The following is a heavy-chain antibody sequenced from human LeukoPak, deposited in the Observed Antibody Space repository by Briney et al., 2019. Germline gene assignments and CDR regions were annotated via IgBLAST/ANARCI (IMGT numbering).Heavy chain of an antibody. Sequence: PSETLSLTCAVYGGSFSGYYWSWIRQPPGKGLEWIGYIDYSGSTNYNPSLKSRVTISVDTSKNQFSLKLSSVTAADTAVYYCARVVPAAPNWFDPWGQGTLVTVSS. D-gene: IGHD2-2*01. J-gene: IGHJ5*02. CDR1: GGSFSGYY. V-gene: IGHV4-59*01. CDR2: IDYSGST. CDR3: ARVVPAAPNWFDP.